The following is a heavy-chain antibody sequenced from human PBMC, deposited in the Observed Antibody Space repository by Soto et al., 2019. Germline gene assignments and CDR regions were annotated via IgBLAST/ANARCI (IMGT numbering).Heavy chain of an antibody. CDR1: GFRFWTYS. D-gene: IGHD5-12*01. V-gene: IGHV3-23*01. CDR2: ISGDGSAT. CDR3: AKTRLYDNNDYHRDGFDV. Sequence: VNLLESGGGLVQPGESLRLSCAASGFRFWTYSMSWVRQAPGKGLEWVSGISGDGSATSYADSLKGRFTVSRDNSKDTLFLQMNTLTVEDTAVYYCAKTRLYDNNDYHRDGFDVWGPGTAVTVS. J-gene: IGHJ3*01.